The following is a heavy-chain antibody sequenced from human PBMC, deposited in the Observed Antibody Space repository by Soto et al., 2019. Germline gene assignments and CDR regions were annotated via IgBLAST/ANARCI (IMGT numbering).Heavy chain of an antibody. J-gene: IGHJ5*02. V-gene: IGHV5-10-1*01. Sequence: PRESLKISCKGSGCSFTSYWISWVRQMPGKGLEWMGRIDPSDSYTNYSPSFQGHVTISADKSISTAYLQWSSLKASDTAMYYCARSHSSRSAFDPWGQGTLVTVSS. CDR1: GCSFTSYW. CDR2: IDPSDSYT. D-gene: IGHD6-13*01. CDR3: ARSHSSRSAFDP.